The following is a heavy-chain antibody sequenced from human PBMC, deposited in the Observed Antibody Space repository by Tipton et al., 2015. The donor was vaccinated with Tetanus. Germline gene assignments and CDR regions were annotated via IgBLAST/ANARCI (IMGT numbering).Heavy chain of an antibody. D-gene: IGHD2-8*01. CDR2: IYPGASGT. CDR1: GYIFNNYW. Sequence: EVQLVQSGGEVKKPGESLKISCKGSGYIFNNYWIGWVRQKPRKGLEWIGFIYPGASGTRYSPFFQGQVTIPVDKSFNTAYLQWSGLKASDSSMFYCARAHCTDGVCNFDFWGQGALVTVAS. J-gene: IGHJ4*02. CDR3: ARAHCTDGVCNFDF. V-gene: IGHV5-51*01.